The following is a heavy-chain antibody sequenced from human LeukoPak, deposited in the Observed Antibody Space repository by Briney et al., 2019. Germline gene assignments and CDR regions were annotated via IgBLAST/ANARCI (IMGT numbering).Heavy chain of an antibody. D-gene: IGHD3/OR15-3a*01. J-gene: IGHJ5*02. V-gene: IGHV4-39*07. CDR1: GGSISSSSYY. CDR3: AKEVARRTGGFDP. Sequence: SETLSLTCSVSGGSISSSSYYWGWIRQPPGKGLEWIGSIYYSGNTYYNPSLKSRVTISVDTSKNQFSLKLNSVTATDTAVYYCAKEVARRTGGFDPWGQGTLVTVSS. CDR2: IYYSGNT.